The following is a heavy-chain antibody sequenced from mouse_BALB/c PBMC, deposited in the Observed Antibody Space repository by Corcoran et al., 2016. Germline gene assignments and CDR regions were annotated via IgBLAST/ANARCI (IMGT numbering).Heavy chain of an antibody. CDR3: ARSGYGGFAY. J-gene: IGHJ3*01. D-gene: IGHD3-1*01. CDR1: GYAFTNYL. V-gene: IGHV1-54*01. Sequence: QVQLQQSGAELVRPGTSVKVSCKASGYAFTNYLIEWVKQRPGQGLEWIGVINPGSGGTNYNEKFKGKATLTADKSSSTAYMQLSSLTSDDSAGYFCARSGYGGFAYWGQGTLVTVS. CDR2: INPGSGGT.